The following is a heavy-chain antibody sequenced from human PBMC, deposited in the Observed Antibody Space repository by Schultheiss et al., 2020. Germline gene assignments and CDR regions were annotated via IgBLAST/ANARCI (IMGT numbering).Heavy chain of an antibody. V-gene: IGHV4-31*03. J-gene: IGHJ4*02. Sequence: SQTLSLTCTVSGGSISSGGYYWSWIRQHPGKGLEWIGYIYYSGSTYYNPSLKSRVTISVDTSKNQFSLKLSSVTAADTAVYYCARHPILSLSIDYWGQGTLVTVSS. CDR2: IYYSGST. CDR1: GGSISSGGYY. CDR3: ARHPILSLSIDY.